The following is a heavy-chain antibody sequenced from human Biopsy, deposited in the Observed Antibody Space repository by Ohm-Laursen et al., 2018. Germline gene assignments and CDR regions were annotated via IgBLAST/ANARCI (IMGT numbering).Heavy chain of an antibody. CDR3: TRATNSTGWPYYYFYGMDI. V-gene: IGHV4-59*07. CDR2: VYYTGST. Sequence: SDTLSLTCTVSGDSISSYYWSWIRQPPGKGLQWIGYVYYTGSTDYNPSLQSRVTISVDTPKNHFSLRLRSVTAADTAIYYCTRATNSTGWPYYYFYGMDIWGQGTTVTVSS. D-gene: IGHD2/OR15-2a*01. J-gene: IGHJ6*02. CDR1: GDSISSYY.